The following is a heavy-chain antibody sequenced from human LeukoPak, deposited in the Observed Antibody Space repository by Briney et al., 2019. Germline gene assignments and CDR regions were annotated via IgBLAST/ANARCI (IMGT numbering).Heavy chain of an antibody. D-gene: IGHD2-15*01. CDR2: IIPILCIA. Sequence: ASVKVSCKASGGTFSSYTISWVRQAPGQGLEWMGRIIPILCIANYAQKFQGRVTITADKSTSTAYMERRSLRSEDTAVYYCAREGSVLLLFDYWGQGTLVTVSS. CDR3: AREGSVLLLFDY. J-gene: IGHJ4*02. V-gene: IGHV1-69*04. CDR1: GGTFSSYT.